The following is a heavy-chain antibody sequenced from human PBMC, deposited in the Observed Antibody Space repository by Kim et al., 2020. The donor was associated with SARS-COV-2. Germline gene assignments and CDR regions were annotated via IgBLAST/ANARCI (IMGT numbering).Heavy chain of an antibody. Sequence: ADSMKCRFTNSRDNSKNSMYLQMNGVRAEDTAVYYCAGVERGQMGLGLDWGQGTLVTVSS. CDR3: AGVERGQMGLGLD. J-gene: IGHJ4*02. V-gene: IGHV3-21*01. D-gene: IGHD3-9*01.